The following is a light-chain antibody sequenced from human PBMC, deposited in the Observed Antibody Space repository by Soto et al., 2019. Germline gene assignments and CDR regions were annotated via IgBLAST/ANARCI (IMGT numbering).Light chain of an antibody. CDR3: AAWDDSRGV. Sequence: QSVLTQPPSASGTPGQRVTISCSGSSSNIGSNTVNWYQHLPGTAPKLLIYSNNQRPSGVPDRFSGSKSDTSASLAISGLQSEDEADYYCAAWDDSRGVFGTGTKVTVL. V-gene: IGLV1-44*01. CDR2: SNN. CDR1: SSNIGSNT. J-gene: IGLJ1*01.